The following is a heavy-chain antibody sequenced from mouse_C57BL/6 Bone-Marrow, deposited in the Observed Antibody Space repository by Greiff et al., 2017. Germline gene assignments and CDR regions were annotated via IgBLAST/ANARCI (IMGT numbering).Heavy chain of an antibody. CDR3: TSPYGNYGGFAY. Sequence: EVKLLESGGGLVQPGGSMKLSCVASGFTFSNYWMNWVRQSPEKGLEWVAQIRLKSDNYATHYAESVKGRFTISRDDSKSSVYLQMNNLRAEDTGIYYCTSPYGNYGGFAYWGQGTLVTVSA. V-gene: IGHV6-3*01. CDR2: IRLKSDNYAT. D-gene: IGHD2-1*01. CDR1: GFTFSNYW. J-gene: IGHJ3*01.